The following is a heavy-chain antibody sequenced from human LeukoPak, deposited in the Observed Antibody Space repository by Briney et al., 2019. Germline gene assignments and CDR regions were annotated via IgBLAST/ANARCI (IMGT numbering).Heavy chain of an antibody. CDR1: GGSTSSDDSY. J-gene: IGHJ4*02. D-gene: IGHD5-12*01. CDR3: ARGSGYVRGDFDY. Sequence: SETLSLTCTVSGGSTSSDDSYWSWIRQAPGKGLEWIGYIYYSGNTHYNPSLKSRVTMSVDTSTNQFSLRLSSVTAADTAVYYCARGSGYVRGDFDYWGQGTLVTVSS. V-gene: IGHV4-30-4*01. CDR2: IYYSGNT.